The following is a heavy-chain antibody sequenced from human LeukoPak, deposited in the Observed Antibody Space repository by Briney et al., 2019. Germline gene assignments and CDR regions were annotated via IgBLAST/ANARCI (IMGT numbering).Heavy chain of an antibody. CDR1: GYTFSGYY. J-gene: IGHJ3*02. Sequence: GASVKVSCKTSGYTFSGYYIHWVRQAPGQGLEWLGCINPKSAGTKYAQKFKGRVTMTRDTSINTAFMELSSLTSDDTAIYFCTREENTSGPKGDSFDIWGQGTVVTVSP. CDR2: INPKSAGT. V-gene: IGHV1-2*02. D-gene: IGHD6-19*01. CDR3: TREENTSGPKGDSFDI.